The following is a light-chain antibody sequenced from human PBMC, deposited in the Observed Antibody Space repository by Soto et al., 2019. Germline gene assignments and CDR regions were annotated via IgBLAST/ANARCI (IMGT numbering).Light chain of an antibody. CDR2: EVT. CDR1: SGDVGGYTY. V-gene: IGLV2-8*01. CDR3: CSSGGSPTYV. J-gene: IGLJ1*01. Sequence: QSVLTRPPSASGSPGQSVTVSCTGTSGDVGGYTYVSWYQQHPGKDPKLMIYEVTKRPSGVSNRFSGSKSGNTASLTISGLKVEDEADYYCCSSGGSPTYVFGPGTKVTV.